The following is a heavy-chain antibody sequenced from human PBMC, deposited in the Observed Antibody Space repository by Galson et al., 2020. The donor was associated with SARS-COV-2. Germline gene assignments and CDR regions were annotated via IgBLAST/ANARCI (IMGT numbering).Heavy chain of an antibody. Sequence: ASVKVSCKTSGYTFNKYYVHWVRQAPGQGLEWMGIINPSGGTTTYAQKFQGRVTVTRDTSTNTVYMELNSLRSEDTAVYYCVRDRRYTVVALPDVDNYRFYYGLDVWGQGTAVTVSS. D-gene: IGHD2-15*01. CDR1: GYTFNKYY. V-gene: IGHV1-46*02. CDR3: VRDRRYTVVALPDVDNYRFYYGLDV. J-gene: IGHJ6*01. CDR2: INPSGGTT.